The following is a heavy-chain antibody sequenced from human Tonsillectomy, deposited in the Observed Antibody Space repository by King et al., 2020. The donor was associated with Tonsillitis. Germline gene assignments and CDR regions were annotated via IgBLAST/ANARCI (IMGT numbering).Heavy chain of an antibody. CDR3: ARGGLLGF. V-gene: IGHV3-48*03. CDR2: ISISGNSI. CDR1: GFSFDSYE. D-gene: IGHD1-26*01. Sequence: VQLVESGGGLVQPGGSLRLSCAGSGFSFDSYEMNWVRQAPGKGLEWVSYISISGNSIFYADSVKGRFTVSRDNARNSLYLQMNSLRAEDTAVYYCARGGLLGFWGQGTLVTVSS. J-gene: IGHJ4*02.